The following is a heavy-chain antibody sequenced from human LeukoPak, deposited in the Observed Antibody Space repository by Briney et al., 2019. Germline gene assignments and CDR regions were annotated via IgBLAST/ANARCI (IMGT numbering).Heavy chain of an antibody. CDR2: IYYSGST. CDR1: GGSISSYY. CDR3: ARSASSWSYYFDY. V-gene: IGHV4-59*08. Sequence: SSETLSLTCTVSGGSISSYYWSWIRQPPGKGLEWIGYIYYSGSTNYNPSLKSRVTISVDTSKNQFSLKLSSVTAADTAVYYCARSASSWSYYFDYWGQGTLVTVSS. D-gene: IGHD6-13*01. J-gene: IGHJ4*02.